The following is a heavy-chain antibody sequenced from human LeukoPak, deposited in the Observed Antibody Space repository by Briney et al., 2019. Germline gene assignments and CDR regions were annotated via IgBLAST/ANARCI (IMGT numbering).Heavy chain of an antibody. V-gene: IGHV3-30*02. J-gene: IGHJ4*02. CDR2: IQYDGSKK. CDR3: AKDIGSYYDY. D-gene: IGHD3-10*01. CDR1: GFTFSRYG. Sequence: DPGGSLRLSCAASGFTFSRYGMHWVRQAPGKGLEWVTFIQYDGSKKYYADSVKGRFTISRDNSKNTLYLEMNSLRAEDTAVYYCAKDIGSYYDYWGQGILVTVSS.